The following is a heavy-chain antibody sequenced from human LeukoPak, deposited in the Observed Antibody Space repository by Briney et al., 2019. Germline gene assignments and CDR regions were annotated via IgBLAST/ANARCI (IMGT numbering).Heavy chain of an antibody. V-gene: IGHV4-39*07. CDR3: ARDRYAVSRWFDP. Sequence: PSETLSLTCSVSGGSISSRSYYWGWVRQPPGKGLEWIGSTYYTGSTYYNPSLKSRVTISVDTSTNQFSLNLSSVTAADTAVYYCARDRYAVSRWFDPWGQGTLVTVSS. D-gene: IGHD5-12*01. J-gene: IGHJ5*02. CDR2: TYYTGST. CDR1: GGSISSRSYY.